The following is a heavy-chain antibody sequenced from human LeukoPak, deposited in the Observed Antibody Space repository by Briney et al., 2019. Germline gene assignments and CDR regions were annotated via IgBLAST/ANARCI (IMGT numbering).Heavy chain of an antibody. V-gene: IGHV1-46*01. D-gene: IGHD6-6*01. J-gene: IGHJ4*02. Sequence: ASVKVSCKASGYTFTSYYMHWVRQAPGQGLEWMGIINPSGGSTSYAQKFQGRVTMTRDTSTSTVYMELSSLRSEDTAVYYCARKGVYGIAALASAVDFDYWGQGTLVTVSS. CDR2: INPSGGST. CDR1: GYTFTSYY. CDR3: ARKGVYGIAALASAVDFDY.